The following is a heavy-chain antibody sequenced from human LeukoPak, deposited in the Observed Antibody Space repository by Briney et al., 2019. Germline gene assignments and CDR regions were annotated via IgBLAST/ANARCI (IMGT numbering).Heavy chain of an antibody. J-gene: IGHJ6*02. V-gene: IGHV5-51*01. D-gene: IGHD2-15*01. CDR2: IYPGDSDT. Sequence: AGESLKISCKGSGYSFTGYWIGWVRQMPGKGLEWMGIIYPGDSDTRYSPSFQGQVTVSADKSISTAYLQWSSLKASDTAMYYCARQGAAATSPPYYYYYYGMDVWGQGTTVTVSS. CDR3: ARQGAAATSPPYYYYYYGMDV. CDR1: GYSFTGYW.